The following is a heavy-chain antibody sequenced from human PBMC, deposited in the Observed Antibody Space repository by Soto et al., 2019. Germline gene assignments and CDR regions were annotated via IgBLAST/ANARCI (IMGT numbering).Heavy chain of an antibody. D-gene: IGHD3-10*01. Sequence: QVQLVESGGCVVQPGRYLRLSCAASGFTFSSYGMHWVRQAPGKGLEWVAVISYDGSNQYYADSVKGRFTISRDNSLNALYLQMNSLRAEDTAVYYCAKYQLRGVLGVITYYYGMDVWGQGTTVTVSS. CDR2: ISYDGSNQ. J-gene: IGHJ6*02. CDR1: GFTFSSYG. CDR3: AKYQLRGVLGVITYYYGMDV. V-gene: IGHV3-30*18.